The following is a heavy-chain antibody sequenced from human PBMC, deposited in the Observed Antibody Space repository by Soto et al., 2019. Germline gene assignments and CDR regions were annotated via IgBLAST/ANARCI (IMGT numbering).Heavy chain of an antibody. CDR3: AKDQGNWNDAMFWFDP. J-gene: IGHJ5*02. Sequence: GGSLRLSCAASGFTFSSYAMSWVRQAPGKGLEWVSAISGSGGSTYYADSVKGRFTISRDNSKNTLYLQMNSLRAEDTAVYYCAKDQGNWNDAMFWFDPWGQGTLVTVSS. D-gene: IGHD1-1*01. V-gene: IGHV3-23*01. CDR1: GFTFSSYA. CDR2: ISGSGGST.